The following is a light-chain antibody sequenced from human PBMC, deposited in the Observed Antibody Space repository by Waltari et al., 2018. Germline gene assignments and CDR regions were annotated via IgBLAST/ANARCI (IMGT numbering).Light chain of an antibody. CDR1: SSNIGAGYD. CDR2: LNT. J-gene: IGLJ1*01. CDR3: SSSVTDGSCFV. V-gene: IGLV1-40*01. Sequence: QSVLTQPPSVSGAPGQRITISCTGSSSNIGAGYDVNWYQQLPGAAPKLLIYLNTNRPSGVPDRFSGSKSGASASLAVSGLQAEDEADYYCSSSVTDGSCFVFGTGTKVTV.